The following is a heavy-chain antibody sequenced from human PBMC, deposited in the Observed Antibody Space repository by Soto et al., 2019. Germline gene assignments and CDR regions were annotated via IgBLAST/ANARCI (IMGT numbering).Heavy chain of an antibody. Sequence: ASVKVSCKASGYTFTNQYMHWVRQAPGQGLEWMGIINPLGGSTNYAEKFQGRVTMTRDTSTSTVYMELSSLRFEDTAVYYCANSTYYYDSSGLYWGQGTLVTVSS. CDR1: GYTFTNQY. J-gene: IGHJ4*02. D-gene: IGHD3-22*01. V-gene: IGHV1-46*03. CDR2: INPLGGST. CDR3: ANSTYYYDSSGLY.